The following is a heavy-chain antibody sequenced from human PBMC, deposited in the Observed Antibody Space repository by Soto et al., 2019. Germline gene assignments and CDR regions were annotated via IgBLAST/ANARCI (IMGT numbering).Heavy chain of an antibody. CDR1: GFTFSSYA. Sequence: GGSLRLSCAASGFTFSSYAMHWVRQAPGKGLEWVAVISYDGSNKYYADSVKGRFTISRDNSKNTLYLQMNSLRAEDTAVYYCARDRGDSLLTYYYDSSGYYAFDYWGQGTLVTVSS. CDR2: ISYDGSNK. V-gene: IGHV3-30-3*01. J-gene: IGHJ4*02. CDR3: ARDRGDSLLTYYYDSSGYYAFDY. D-gene: IGHD3-22*01.